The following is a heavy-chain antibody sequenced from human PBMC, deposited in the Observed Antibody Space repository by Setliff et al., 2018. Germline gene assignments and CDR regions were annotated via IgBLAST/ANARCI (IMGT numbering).Heavy chain of an antibody. CDR3: ARGFPVTSYRSHYYMDV. CDR1: GGSLSFFH. Sequence: SETLSLTCGVYGGSLSFFHRHWIRQSPGKGLEWIGQINYGGDTIYNPSFKSRVIVSEDTAKNHFSLTMTSVTAADTALYFCARGFPVTSYRSHYYMDVWGEGTTVTVSS. CDR2: INYGGDT. V-gene: IGHV4-34*01. J-gene: IGHJ6*03. D-gene: IGHD4-4*01.